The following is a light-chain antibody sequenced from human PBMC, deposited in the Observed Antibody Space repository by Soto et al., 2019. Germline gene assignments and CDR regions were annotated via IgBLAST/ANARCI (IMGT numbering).Light chain of an antibody. V-gene: IGLV2-14*01. J-gene: IGLJ1*01. CDR3: SSYTSSSTLV. CDR1: SSDVGGYNY. Sequence: QSALTQPASVSGSPGQSITISCTGTSSDVGGYNYVSWYQQHTGKAPKLMIYEVSNRPSGVSNRFSGSKSVNTASLTISGLQAEDEADYYCSSYTSSSTLVFGTGTKLTVL. CDR2: EVS.